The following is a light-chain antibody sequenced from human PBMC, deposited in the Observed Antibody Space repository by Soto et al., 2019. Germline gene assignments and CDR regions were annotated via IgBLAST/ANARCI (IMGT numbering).Light chain of an antibody. Sequence: NFMLTQPHSVSESPGKTVTISCTRSSGSIASNYVQWYQQRPGSAPTSVIYDDNQRPSGVPDRFSGSIDSSSNSASLTISGLKTEDEADYYCHSYDSDNVIFGGGTQLT. CDR2: DDN. J-gene: IGLJ7*01. V-gene: IGLV6-57*04. CDR3: HSYDSDNVI. CDR1: SGSIASNY.